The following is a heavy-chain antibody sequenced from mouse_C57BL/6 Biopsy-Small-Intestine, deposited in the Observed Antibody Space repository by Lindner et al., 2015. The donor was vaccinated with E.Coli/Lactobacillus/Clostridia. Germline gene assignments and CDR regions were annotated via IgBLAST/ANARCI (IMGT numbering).Heavy chain of an antibody. D-gene: IGHD2-5*01. CDR1: GYVFSRSW. V-gene: IGHV1-82*01. CDR3: ERGGSFSNYRYFDV. CDR2: INPGDGDI. Sequence: VQLQESGPELVKPGASVKISCKASGYVFSRSWMNWVKQRPGKGLEWIGRINPGDGDIYYSGNFKGKATLTADKSSNTAYMQLISLTSEDSAVYFCERGGSFSNYRYFDVWGAGTTVTVSS. J-gene: IGHJ1*01.